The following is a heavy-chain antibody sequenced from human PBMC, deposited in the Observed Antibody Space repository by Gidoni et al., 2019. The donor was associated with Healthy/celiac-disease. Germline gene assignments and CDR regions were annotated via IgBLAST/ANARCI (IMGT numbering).Heavy chain of an antibody. CDR3: TRDRDITMIVVTPFDY. D-gene: IGHD3-22*01. CDR1: GFTFGDYA. J-gene: IGHJ4*02. Sequence: EVQLVESGGGLVQPGRSLRLSCTASGFTFGDYAMSWVRQAPGKGLEWVGFIRSKAYGGTTEYAASVKGRFTISRDDSKSIAYLQMNSLKTEDTAVYYCTRDRDITMIVVTPFDYWGQGTLVTVSS. CDR2: IRSKAYGGTT. V-gene: IGHV3-49*04.